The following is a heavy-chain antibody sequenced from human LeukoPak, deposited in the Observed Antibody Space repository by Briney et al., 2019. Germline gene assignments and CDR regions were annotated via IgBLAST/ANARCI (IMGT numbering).Heavy chain of an antibody. CDR1: GFTFSSYS. D-gene: IGHD4-17*01. V-gene: IGHV3-21*04. CDR3: ARAGGDYGPYYYYGMDV. Sequence: GGSLRLSCAASGFTFSSYSMNWVRQAPGKGLEWVSSISSSSSYIYYADSVKGRFTISRDNAKNSLYLQMNSLRAEDTAVYYCARAGGDYGPYYYYGMDVWGQGTTVTVSS. J-gene: IGHJ6*02. CDR2: ISSSSSYI.